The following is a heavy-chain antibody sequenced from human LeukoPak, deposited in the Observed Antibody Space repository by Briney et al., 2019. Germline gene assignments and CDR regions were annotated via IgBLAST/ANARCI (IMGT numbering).Heavy chain of an antibody. D-gene: IGHD6-19*01. CDR2: IYTSGST. Sequence: SETLSLTCTVSGGSISSYYWSWIRQPAGKGLEWIGRIYTSGSTNYNPSLKSRVTISVDKSKNQFSLKLSSVTAADTAVYYCARDWIAVAGTHAFDIWGQGTVVTVSS. V-gene: IGHV4-4*07. J-gene: IGHJ3*02. CDR1: GGSISSYY. CDR3: ARDWIAVAGTHAFDI.